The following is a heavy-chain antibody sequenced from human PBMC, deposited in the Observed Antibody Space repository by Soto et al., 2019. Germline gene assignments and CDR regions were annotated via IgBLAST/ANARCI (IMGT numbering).Heavy chain of an antibody. CDR2: IYHSGPT. CDR1: GGSFSPYY. D-gene: IGHD1-1*01. V-gene: IGHV4-59*01. Sequence: ETLSLTCTVSGGSFSPYYWSWIRQPPGKGLEWIGYIYHSGPTNYNPSLKSRLAISVDTSKNQLSLKLTSMTAADTAVYYCARGGRYRYGLDVWGQGTTVTVSS. CDR3: ARGGRYRYGLDV. J-gene: IGHJ6*02.